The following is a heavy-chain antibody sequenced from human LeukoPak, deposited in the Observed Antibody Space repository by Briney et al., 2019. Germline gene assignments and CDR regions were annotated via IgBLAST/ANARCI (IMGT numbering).Heavy chain of an antibody. CDR3: ARIPAAGVGSFGP. V-gene: IGHV4-59*01. D-gene: IGHD2-2*01. CDR2: VYHSGNT. Sequence: SETLSLTCSVSGDSITRYFWTWIRQPLGKGLEWIGYVYHSGNTNYNPSLKSRVTMSVDTSKNQFSLELKSVTTADTAVYYCARIPAAGVGSFGPWGQGTLVSVSS. J-gene: IGHJ5*02. CDR1: GDSITRYF.